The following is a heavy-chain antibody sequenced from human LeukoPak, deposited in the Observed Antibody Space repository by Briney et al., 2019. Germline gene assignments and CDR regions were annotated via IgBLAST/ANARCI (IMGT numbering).Heavy chain of an antibody. D-gene: IGHD3-10*01. Sequence: SQTLSLTCAVSGGSISSGGYSWSWIRQPPGKGLEWIGYIYHSGSTYYNPSLKSRVSISVDTSKNQFSLKLSSVTAADTAMYYCARGARGPDSWGQGTLVTVSS. J-gene: IGHJ4*02. CDR3: ARGARGPDS. CDR1: GGSISSGGYS. CDR2: IYHSGST. V-gene: IGHV4-30-2*01.